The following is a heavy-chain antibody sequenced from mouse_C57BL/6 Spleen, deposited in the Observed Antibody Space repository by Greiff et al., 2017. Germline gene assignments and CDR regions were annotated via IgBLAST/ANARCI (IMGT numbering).Heavy chain of an antibody. J-gene: IGHJ2*01. CDR2: IDPSDSYT. D-gene: IGHD4-1*01. CDR3: ARWDLGRRYFDY. Sequence: QVQLQQPGAELVMPGASVKLSCKASGYTFTSYWMHWVKQRPGQGLEWIGEIDPSDSYTNYNQKFKGKSTLTVDKSSSTAYMQLSSLTSEDSAVYYCARWDLGRRYFDYWGQGTTLTVSS. CDR1: GYTFTSYW. V-gene: IGHV1-69*01.